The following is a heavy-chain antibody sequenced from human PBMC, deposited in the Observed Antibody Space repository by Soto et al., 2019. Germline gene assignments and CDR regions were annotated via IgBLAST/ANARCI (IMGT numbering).Heavy chain of an antibody. Sequence: QVQLVQSGAEVKKPGSSVKVSCKASGGTFSSYAISWVRQAPGQGLEWMGGIIPIFGTANYAQKFQGRVTITADESTSTAYMELSSLRSEDTAVYYCARSEYSSSCFQAYYYGMDVWGQGTTVTVSS. CDR3: ARSEYSSSCFQAYYYGMDV. D-gene: IGHD6-6*01. J-gene: IGHJ6*02. CDR1: GGTFSSYA. V-gene: IGHV1-69*01. CDR2: IIPIFGTA.